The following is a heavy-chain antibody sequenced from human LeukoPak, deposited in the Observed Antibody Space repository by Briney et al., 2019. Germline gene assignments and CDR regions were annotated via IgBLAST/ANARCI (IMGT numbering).Heavy chain of an antibody. CDR2: IYHGGST. CDR1: GGSISSSNW. CDR3: ARDRGYFDSALGYFDY. J-gene: IGHJ4*02. V-gene: IGHV4-4*02. D-gene: IGHD3-22*01. Sequence: SGTLSLTCAVSGGSISSSNWWSWVRQPPGKGLGWIGEIYHGGSTNYNPSLKSRVTISVDKSKNQFSLKLSSVTAADTAVYYCARDRGYFDSALGYFDYWGQGTLVTASS.